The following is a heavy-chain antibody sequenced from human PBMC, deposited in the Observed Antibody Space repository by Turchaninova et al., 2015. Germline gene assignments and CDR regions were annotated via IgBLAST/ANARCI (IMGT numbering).Heavy chain of an antibody. CDR2: MYSGGST. CDR1: GFTVRSNY. CDR3: ARATITYDAFDI. D-gene: IGHD5-24*01. V-gene: IGHV3-53*01. J-gene: IGHJ3*02. Sequence: EVRLVESGGGWIQPGGSRSLSCAATGFTVRSNYSYGVRQAPGQGLGCVSLMYSGGSTSYADSVKGRFTVSRDNSRNTVYLQMNSLRAEDTALYYCARATITYDAFDIWGQGTMVTVSS.